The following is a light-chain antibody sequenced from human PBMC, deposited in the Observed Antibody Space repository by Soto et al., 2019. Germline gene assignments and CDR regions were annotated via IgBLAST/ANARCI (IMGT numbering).Light chain of an antibody. J-gene: IGKJ5*01. CDR3: QQRNIWPPVT. CDR2: GAF. Sequence: EIVLTQSPATLSLSPGERDTLSCRASPSVTNFLAWYQKKPGQAPRLLIYGAFNRATGIPARFSGSGSGTHFTLTISSLEPEDFAVHYCQQRNIWPPVTFGQGTRLEI. V-gene: IGKV3-11*01. CDR1: PSVTNF.